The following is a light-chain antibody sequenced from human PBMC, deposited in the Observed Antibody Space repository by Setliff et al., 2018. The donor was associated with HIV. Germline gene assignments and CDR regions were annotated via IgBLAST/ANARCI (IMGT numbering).Light chain of an antibody. CDR2: KGS. J-gene: IGLJ1*01. CDR1: SSDVGTYNL. CDR3: CSYTISSTQL. V-gene: IGLV2-14*02. Sequence: QSALAQPASVSGSPGQSITISCTGTSSDVGTYNLVSWYQQRPGKAPKLIIYKGSQRPSGVSNRFSGSKSGNTASLTISGLQAEDEADYYCCSYTISSTQLFGTGTKVTVL.